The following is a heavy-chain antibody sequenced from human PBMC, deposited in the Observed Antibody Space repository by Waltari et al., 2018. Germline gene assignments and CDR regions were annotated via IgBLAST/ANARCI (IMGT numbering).Heavy chain of an antibody. J-gene: IGHJ4*02. D-gene: IGHD1-26*01. CDR3: AQYYVGF. CDR1: GFAFSDHC. V-gene: IGHV3-72*01. CDR2: IKNRAHHYTT. Sequence: ELQLVESGGDLVQPGGSLRPSGAASGFAFSDHCMDWVRQAPGKGLEWVGRIKNRAHHYTTEYAASVRGRFNISRDDSKNLLYLQMNSLTTMDTAVYYCAQYYVGFWGPGSVVTVSS.